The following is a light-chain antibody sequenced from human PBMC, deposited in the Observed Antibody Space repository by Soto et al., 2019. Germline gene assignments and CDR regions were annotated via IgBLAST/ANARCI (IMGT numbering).Light chain of an antibody. V-gene: IGKV3-15*01. J-gene: IGKJ1*01. CDR2: GET. CDR3: QQYNDWWT. CDR1: QSVRSK. Sequence: EKLLTQYPITLAVSPGERATLSCRASQSVRSKLAWYQQKPGQDPRLLIYGETTRATGIPARFSGSGSGTEFTLTISSLQSEDFAVYYCQQYNDWWTFGQGTKVDI.